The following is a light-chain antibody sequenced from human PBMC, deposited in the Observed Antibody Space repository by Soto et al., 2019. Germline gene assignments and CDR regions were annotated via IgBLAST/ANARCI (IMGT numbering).Light chain of an antibody. J-gene: IGLJ2*01. CDR2: EVS. V-gene: IGLV2-23*02. Sequence: QSALTQPASVSGSPGQSVTISCTGTNNDVGVWSHVSWYQQHPGKPPKVIIYEVSKWPSGVSKRFSGSKSGNTASLTISGRQAEDEADYYCCSYAGDSAFIFGGGTKLTVL. CDR1: NNDVGVWSH. CDR3: CSYAGDSAFI.